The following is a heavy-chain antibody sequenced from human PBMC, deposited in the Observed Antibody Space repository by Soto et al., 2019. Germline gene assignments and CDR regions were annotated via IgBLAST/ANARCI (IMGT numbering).Heavy chain of an antibody. Sequence: PGGSLRLSCSASGFTFHNFAMSWVRQAPGKGLEWVSATIGSGGSSNYADSAKGRFAVSRDNTKSTLYLQMNALRAEDTAVYYCAKAGRYSGYDFFDSWGQGTLVTVSS. J-gene: IGHJ4*02. D-gene: IGHD5-12*01. CDR3: AKAGRYSGYDFFDS. CDR2: TIGSGGSS. CDR1: GFTFHNFA. V-gene: IGHV3-23*01.